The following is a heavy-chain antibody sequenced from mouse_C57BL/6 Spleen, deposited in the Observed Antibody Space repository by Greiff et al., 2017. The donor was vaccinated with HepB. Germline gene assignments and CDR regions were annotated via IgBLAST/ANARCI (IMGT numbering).Heavy chain of an antibody. J-gene: IGHJ4*01. Sequence: DVMLVESGGGLVQPKGSLKLSCAASGFSFNTYAMNWVRQAPGKGLEWVARIRSKSNNYATYYADSVKDRFTISRDDSESMLYLQMNNLKTEDTAMYYCVRQDDYDVYAMDYWGQGTSVTVSS. V-gene: IGHV10-1*01. CDR3: VRQDDYDVYAMDY. CDR2: IRSKSNNYAT. D-gene: IGHD2-4*01. CDR1: GFSFNTYA.